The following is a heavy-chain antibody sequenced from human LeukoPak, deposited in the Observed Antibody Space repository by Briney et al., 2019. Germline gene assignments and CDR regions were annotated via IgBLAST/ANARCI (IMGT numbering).Heavy chain of an antibody. CDR3: ARPTGITWNYYLDS. CDR2: TSFDGGSE. J-gene: IGHJ4*02. D-gene: IGHD1-7*01. Sequence: GSLRLSCAASGFPFSTYGMHWVRQAPGKGLEWVAVTSFDGGSEYYADSVQGRFTISRDNSKNTLYLQMNSLRAEDTAVYYCARPTGITWNYYLDSWGQGTLVTVSS. V-gene: IGHV3-30*03. CDR1: GFPFSTYG.